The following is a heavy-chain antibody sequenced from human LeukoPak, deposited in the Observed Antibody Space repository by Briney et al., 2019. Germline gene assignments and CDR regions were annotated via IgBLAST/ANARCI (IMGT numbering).Heavy chain of an antibody. Sequence: ASVKVSCKASGYTFTNYGISWVRQAPGQGREWMGWVSAYADDTNYVQKFRGRITMTTDTSTSTAYVELRSLRSDDTAVYYCARDCIGCHGFDYWGQGTLVTVFS. CDR3: ARDCIGCHGFDY. CDR1: GYTFTNYG. J-gene: IGHJ4*02. V-gene: IGHV1-18*01. CDR2: VSAYADDT.